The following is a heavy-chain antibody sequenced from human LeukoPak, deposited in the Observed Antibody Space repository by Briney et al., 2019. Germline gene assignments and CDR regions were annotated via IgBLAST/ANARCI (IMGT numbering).Heavy chain of an antibody. CDR2: INPNSGDT. CDR1: GYTFTSYY. D-gene: IGHD3-3*01. CDR3: ARVRSSYDFWSGYSHAFDI. J-gene: IGHJ3*02. V-gene: IGHV1-2*02. Sequence: ASVKVSCKASGYTFTSYYMHWVRQAPGQGLEWMGWINPNSGDTHYAQKFQGRVTMTRDTSITTAYMDLSRLRSDDTAVYYCARVRSSYDFWSGYSHAFDIWGQGTMVTVSS.